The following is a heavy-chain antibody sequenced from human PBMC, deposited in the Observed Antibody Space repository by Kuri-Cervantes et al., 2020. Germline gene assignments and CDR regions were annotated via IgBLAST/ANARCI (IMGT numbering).Heavy chain of an antibody. D-gene: IGHD5-24*01. J-gene: IGHJ4*02. V-gene: IGHV3-33*01. CDR1: GFTFSSYG. Sequence: GESLKISCAASGFTFSSYGMHWVRQAPGKGLEWVAVIWYDGSNKYYADSVKGRFTISRDNAKNSLYLQMNSLRAEDTAVYYCASDGYNYLGHPFDYWGQGSLVTVSS. CDR2: IWYDGSNK. CDR3: ASDGYNYLGHPFDY.